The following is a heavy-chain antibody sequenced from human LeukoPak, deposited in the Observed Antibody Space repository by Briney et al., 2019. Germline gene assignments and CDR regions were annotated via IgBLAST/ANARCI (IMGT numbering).Heavy chain of an antibody. D-gene: IGHD3-10*01. V-gene: IGHV1-2*02. CDR2: INPNSGVT. CDR1: GYIFIGYY. CDR3: ARGGEYKLQIDY. J-gene: IGHJ4*02. Sequence: ASVKVSCKASGYIFIGYYMHWVRQAPGQGLEWMGWINPNSGVTNYAQRSQGRVTMTRDTSISTAYMELSTLRSDDTAVYYCARGGEYKLQIDYWGQGTLVTVSS.